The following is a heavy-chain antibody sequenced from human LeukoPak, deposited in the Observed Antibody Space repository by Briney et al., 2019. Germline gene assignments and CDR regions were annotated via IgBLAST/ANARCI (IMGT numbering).Heavy chain of an antibody. CDR1: EFTFSSHS. V-gene: IGHV3-48*01. CDR2: ISSSSSTI. D-gene: IGHD3-22*01. J-gene: IGHJ4*02. CDR3: ARGAYYYED. Sequence: GGSLRLSCAASEFTFSSHSMNWVRQAPGKGLEWVSYISSSSSTIYYADSVKGRFTISRDNAKNSLYLQMNSMRAEDTAVYYCARGAYYYEDWGQGTLVTVSS.